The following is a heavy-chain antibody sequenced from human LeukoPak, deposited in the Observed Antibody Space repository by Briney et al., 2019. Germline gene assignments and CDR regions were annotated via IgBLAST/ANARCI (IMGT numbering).Heavy chain of an antibody. V-gene: IGHV5-51*01. CDR1: GYSFTSYW. Sequence: GESLKISCKGSGYSFTSYWIGWVRQIPGKGLEWMGIIYPGDSDTRYSPSFQGQVTISADKSISPAYLQWSSLKASDTAMYYCARRIAVGAARGAFDIWGQGTMVTVSS. CDR3: ARRIAVGAARGAFDI. J-gene: IGHJ3*02. CDR2: IYPGDSDT. D-gene: IGHD6-19*01.